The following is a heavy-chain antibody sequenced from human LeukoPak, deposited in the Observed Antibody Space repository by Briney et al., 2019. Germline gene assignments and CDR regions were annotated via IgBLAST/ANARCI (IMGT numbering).Heavy chain of an antibody. CDR1: GFTVSSNY. V-gene: IGHV3-53*01. J-gene: IGHJ4*02. D-gene: IGHD6-19*01. CDR3: AKHPGYSSGWFYFDY. Sequence: GGSLRLSCAASGFTVSSNYMSWVRQAPGKGLEWVSVIYSGGSTYYADSVKGRFTISRDNSKNTLYLQMNSLRAEDTAVYYCAKHPGYSSGWFYFDYWGQGTLVTVSS. CDR2: IYSGGST.